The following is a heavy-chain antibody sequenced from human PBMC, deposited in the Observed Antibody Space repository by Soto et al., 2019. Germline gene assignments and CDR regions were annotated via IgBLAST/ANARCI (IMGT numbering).Heavy chain of an antibody. CDR1: GGSFSGYS. D-gene: IGHD3-22*01. Sequence: QVQLQQWGAGLLKPSETLSLTCAVYGGSFSGYSWSWIRQPPGKGLEWIGRINHSGSTNYNPSLKSRVTISVDTSKNQFSLKLSSVAAADTAEYYCARGPPNYYDGSGYYFRARGYYYYGMDVWGQGTTVTVSS. J-gene: IGHJ6*02. CDR3: ARGPPNYYDGSGYYFRARGYYYYGMDV. V-gene: IGHV4-34*01. CDR2: INHSGST.